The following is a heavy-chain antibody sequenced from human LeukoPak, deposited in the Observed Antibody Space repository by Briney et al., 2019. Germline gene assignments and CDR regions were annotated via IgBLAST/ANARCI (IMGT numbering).Heavy chain of an antibody. J-gene: IGHJ4*02. D-gene: IGHD3-22*01. CDR1: GFTFSSHW. CDR2: INSDGSST. Sequence: PGGSLRLSCAASGFTFSSHWMHWVRQAPGKGLVWVSRINSDGSSTTYADSVKGRFTISRDNSKNTLYLRMNSLRAEDTAVYYCARGGYYYDSSGYYSPFDYWGQGTLVTVSS. CDR3: ARGGYYYDSSGYYSPFDY. V-gene: IGHV3-74*01.